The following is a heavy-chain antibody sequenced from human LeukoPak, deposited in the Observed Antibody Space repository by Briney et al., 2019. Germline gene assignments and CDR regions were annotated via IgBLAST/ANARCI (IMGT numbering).Heavy chain of an antibody. CDR1: GFTFSSYG. CDR3: ARVRYSSGWRNSMDAFDI. CDR2: ISFDGSNK. V-gene: IGHV3-30*03. D-gene: IGHD6-19*01. Sequence: GGSLRLSCAASGFTFSSYGMSWVRQAPGKGLEWVAVISFDGSNKYCADSVKARFTISRDNSKNTLYLQMNSLRAEDTAVYYCARVRYSSGWRNSMDAFDIWGQGTMVTVSS. J-gene: IGHJ3*02.